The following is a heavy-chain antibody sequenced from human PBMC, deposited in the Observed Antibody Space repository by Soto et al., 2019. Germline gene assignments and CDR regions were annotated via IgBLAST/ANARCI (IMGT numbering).Heavy chain of an antibody. Sequence: GASVKVSCKASGYTFTGYYMHWVRQAPGQGLEWMGWINPNSGGTNFAQKFQGWVTMTRDTSINTTYMELSRLRSDDTAVYYCARAAKQLIDYWGQGTLVTVSS. CDR3: ARAAKQLIDY. D-gene: IGHD6-13*01. CDR2: INPNSGGT. V-gene: IGHV1-2*04. J-gene: IGHJ4*02. CDR1: GYTFTGYY.